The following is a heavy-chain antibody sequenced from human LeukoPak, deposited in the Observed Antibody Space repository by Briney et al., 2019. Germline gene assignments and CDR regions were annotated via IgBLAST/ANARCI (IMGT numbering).Heavy chain of an antibody. V-gene: IGHV3-64*01. CDR2: ISSDGGST. J-gene: IGHJ4*02. D-gene: IGHD3-22*01. CDR1: GFTFSSYA. CDR3: ARSRSGYYEDY. Sequence: GGSLRLSCAASGFTFSSYAMHWVRQAPGKGLEYVSAISSDGGSTYYANSVKGRFTISRDNSKNTVYLQMGSLRAEDMAVYYCARSRSGYYEDYWGQGTLVTVSS.